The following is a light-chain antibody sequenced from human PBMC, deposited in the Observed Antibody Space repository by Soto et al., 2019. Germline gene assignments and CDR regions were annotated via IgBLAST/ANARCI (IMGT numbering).Light chain of an antibody. Sequence: EIVMTQSTATLSVSPGERDTLSCRASQSVSRNLAWYQQKPGPAPRLLIYGASPRATGIPARFSGSGSGTEFPLAISSLKSEDFAVYYCQPYDNWPQFGQGTKVEIK. V-gene: IGKV3-15*01. CDR1: QSVSRN. J-gene: IGKJ1*01. CDR3: QPYDNWPQ. CDR2: GAS.